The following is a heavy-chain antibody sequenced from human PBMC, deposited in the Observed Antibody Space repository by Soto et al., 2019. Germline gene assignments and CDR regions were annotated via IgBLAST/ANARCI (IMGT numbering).Heavy chain of an antibody. V-gene: IGHV3-30*18. J-gene: IGHJ6*02. CDR1: GFTFSSYG. CDR2: RSYDGSNK. Sequence: QSGGSLRLSCAASGFTFSSYGMHWVRQAPGKGLEWVAVRSYDGSNKYYADSVRGRFTISRDNSKNTLYLQMNSLRAEDTAVYYCAKDKEYQLLTPYGMDVWGQGTKVTVYS. CDR3: AKDKEYQLLTPYGMDV. D-gene: IGHD2-2*01.